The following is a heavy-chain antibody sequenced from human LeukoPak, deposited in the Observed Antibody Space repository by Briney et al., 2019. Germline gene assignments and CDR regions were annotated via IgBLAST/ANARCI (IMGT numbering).Heavy chain of an antibody. V-gene: IGHV4-59*01. CDR3: ARGIAAAGTVFDY. D-gene: IGHD6-13*01. CDR1: GGSISSYY. CDR2: IYYSGSS. J-gene: IGHJ4*02. Sequence: SETLSLTCTVSGGSISSYYWSWIRQPPGKGLEWIGYIYYSGSSNYNPSLKSRVTISVDTSKNQFSLKLSSVTAADTAVYYCARGIAAAGTVFDYWGQGTLVTVSS.